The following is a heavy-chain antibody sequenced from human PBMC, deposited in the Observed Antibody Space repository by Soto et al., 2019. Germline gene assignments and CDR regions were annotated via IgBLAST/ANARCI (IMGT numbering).Heavy chain of an antibody. Sequence: SDTLSRTSSRSGHAMRNTDYFRRWILQIPWGDLQVIGSLFYTGHTYYNPSLLSRVTISADTSKNQFFLRLTSVAAADTGVYFCARGSSGWSVYYYFDYWGQGTLVTVS. V-gene: IGHV4-39*01. CDR1: GHAMRNTDYF. D-gene: IGHD6-19*01. J-gene: IGHJ4*02. CDR3: ARGSSGWSVYYYFDY. CDR2: LFYTGHT.